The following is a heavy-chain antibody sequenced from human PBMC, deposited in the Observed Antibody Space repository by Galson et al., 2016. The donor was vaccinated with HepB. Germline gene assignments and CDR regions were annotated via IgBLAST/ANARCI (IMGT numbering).Heavy chain of an antibody. Sequence: SLRLSCAASGFTFSNFAMFWVRQAPGKGLELVSTMTGRGGATFYADSVKGRFTISRDNSKNVLFLQMGGLRGEDTAVYYCGKGGGGGVYPSQIDLWGQGILVTVSS. D-gene: IGHD5/OR15-5a*01. V-gene: IGHV3-23*01. CDR2: MTGRGGAT. CDR3: GKGGGGGVYPSQIDL. J-gene: IGHJ5*02. CDR1: GFTFSNFA.